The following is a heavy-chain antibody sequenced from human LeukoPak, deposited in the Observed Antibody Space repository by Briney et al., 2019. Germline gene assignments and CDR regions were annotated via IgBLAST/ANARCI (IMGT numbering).Heavy chain of an antibody. D-gene: IGHD2-2*01. CDR2: IKQGGSEK. Sequence: PGGSLRLSCAASGFTFSSYWMSWVRQAPGKGLEGVANIKQGGSEKYYMDSVKGRFTISRDNAKNSLYLQMNSLRAEDTAVYYCARGDPPDCSSTSCYEDFDYWGQGTLVTVSS. V-gene: IGHV3-7*01. CDR3: ARGDPPDCSSTSCYEDFDY. J-gene: IGHJ4*02. CDR1: GFTFSSYW.